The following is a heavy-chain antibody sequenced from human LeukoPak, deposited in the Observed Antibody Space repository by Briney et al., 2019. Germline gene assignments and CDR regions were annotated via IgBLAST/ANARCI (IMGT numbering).Heavy chain of an antibody. J-gene: IGHJ4*02. V-gene: IGHV3-7*01. CDR1: GFTFSSFW. Sequence: GGSLRLSCAASGFTFSSFWMTWVRQAPGQGLEWVANINQDGSEKYYVDSVKGRFTISRDNAKNSLYLQMNSRRDEDTAVYYCARPLYCTRTRCSMFFDYWGQGTLVTVSS. CDR2: INQDGSEK. D-gene: IGHD2-2*01. CDR3: ARPLYCTRTRCSMFFDY.